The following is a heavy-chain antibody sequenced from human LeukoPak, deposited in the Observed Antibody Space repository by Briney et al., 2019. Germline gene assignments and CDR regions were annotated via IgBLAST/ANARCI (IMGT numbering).Heavy chain of an antibody. D-gene: IGHD6-19*01. CDR3: ASSGWYDRWFDP. Sequence: SETLSLTCTVSGYSISTGYYWGWIRQPPGQGLEWIGSIYYSGSTYYNPSLKSRVTISVDTSKNQFSLKLSSVTAADTAVYYCASSGWYDRWFDPWGQGTLVTVSS. CDR1: GYSISTGYY. J-gene: IGHJ5*02. CDR2: IYYSGST. V-gene: IGHV4-38-2*02.